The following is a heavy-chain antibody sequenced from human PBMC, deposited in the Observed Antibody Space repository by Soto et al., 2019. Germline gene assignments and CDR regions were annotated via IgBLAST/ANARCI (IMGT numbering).Heavy chain of an antibody. Sequence: SETLSLTCAVYGGSFSGYYWSWIRQPPGKGLEWIGEINHSGSTNYNPSLKSRVTISVDTSKNQFSLKLSSVTAADTAVYYCARKRITMVRGHSDWFDPWGQGTLVTVSS. CDR3: ARKRITMVRGHSDWFDP. CDR2: INHSGST. V-gene: IGHV4-34*01. J-gene: IGHJ5*02. CDR1: GGSFSGYY. D-gene: IGHD3-10*01.